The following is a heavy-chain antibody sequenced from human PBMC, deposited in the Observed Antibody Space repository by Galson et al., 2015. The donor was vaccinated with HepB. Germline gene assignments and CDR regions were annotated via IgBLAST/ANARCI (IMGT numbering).Heavy chain of an antibody. CDR1: GYTFTSYY. D-gene: IGHD1-7*01. Sequence: SVKVSCKASGYTFTSYYMHWVRQAPGQGLEWMGGFDPEDGETIYAQKFQGRVTMTEDTSTDTAYMELSSLRSEDTAVYYCATGGTGTTTGYYYYYYMDVWGKGTTVTVSS. V-gene: IGHV1-24*01. J-gene: IGHJ6*03. CDR2: FDPEDGET. CDR3: ATGGTGTTTGYYYYYYMDV.